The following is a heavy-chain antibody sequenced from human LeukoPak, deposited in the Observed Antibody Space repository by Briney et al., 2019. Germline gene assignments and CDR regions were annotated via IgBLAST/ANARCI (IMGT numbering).Heavy chain of an antibody. D-gene: IGHD6-13*01. CDR3: ARRGIAAADGTYYFDY. Sequence: KASETLSLTCTVSGGSISSYYWSWIRQPPGKGLEWIGEINHSGSTNYNPSLKSRVTISVDTSKNQFSLKLSSVTAADTAVYYCARRGIAAADGTYYFDYWGQGTLVTVSS. CDR2: INHSGST. CDR1: GGSISSYY. V-gene: IGHV4-34*01. J-gene: IGHJ4*02.